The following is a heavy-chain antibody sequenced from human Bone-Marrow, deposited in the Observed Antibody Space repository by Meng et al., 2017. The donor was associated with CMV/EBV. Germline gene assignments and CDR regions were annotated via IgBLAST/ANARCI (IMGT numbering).Heavy chain of an antibody. Sequence: YTFTSYAMHWVRQAPGQRLEWMGWSNAGNGNTKYSQEFQGRATITRDTSASTAYMELSSLRSEDMAVYYCARSGEVPAAQYYYGMDVWGQGTTVTVSS. CDR2: SNAGNGNT. CDR3: ARSGEVPAAQYYYGMDV. J-gene: IGHJ6*02. V-gene: IGHV1-3*02. CDR1: YTFTSYA. D-gene: IGHD2-2*01.